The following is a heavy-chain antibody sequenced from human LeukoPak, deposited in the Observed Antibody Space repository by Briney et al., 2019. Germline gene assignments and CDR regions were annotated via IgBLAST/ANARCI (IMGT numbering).Heavy chain of an antibody. CDR3: ARDRMDTGTYFDY. D-gene: IGHD5-18*01. CDR2: ISTYNGNT. V-gene: IGHV1-18*01. Sequence: ASAKVSCKSSGYTXTTYGITWVRQAPGQGLEWMGWISTYNGNTNYAQKLQGRVTMTTDTSTSTAYMELRSLRSDDTAMYYCARDRMDTGTYFDYWGQGTLVTVSS. J-gene: IGHJ4*02. CDR1: GYTXTTYG.